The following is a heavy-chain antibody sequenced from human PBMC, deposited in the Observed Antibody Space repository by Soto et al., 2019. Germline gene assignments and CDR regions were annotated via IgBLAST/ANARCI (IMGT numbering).Heavy chain of an antibody. CDR2: IWFDGSDK. J-gene: IGHJ3*02. CDR3: ARLYCSSTSCYSVGAFDI. CDR1: GFTFSSYG. Sequence: GGSLRLSCAASGFTFSSYGMHWFRQAPGKGLEWVALIWFDGSDKYYADSVKGRFTISRDNSKNTLYLQMNSLRADDTAVYYCARLYCSSTSCYSVGAFDIWGQGTMVTVSS. D-gene: IGHD2-2*01. V-gene: IGHV3-33*01.